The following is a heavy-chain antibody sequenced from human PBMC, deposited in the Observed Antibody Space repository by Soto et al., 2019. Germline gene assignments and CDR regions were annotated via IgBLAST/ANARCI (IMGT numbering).Heavy chain of an antibody. CDR3: ARELGSSSWYYFDY. Sequence: PGGSLRLSCAASGFTFSSYGMHWVRQAPGKGLGWVAVIWYDGSNKYYADSVKGRFTISRDNSKNTLYLQMNSLRAEDTAVYYCARELGSSSWYYFDYWGQGTMVTVYS. V-gene: IGHV3-33*01. CDR2: IWYDGSNK. CDR1: GFTFSSYG. D-gene: IGHD6-13*01. J-gene: IGHJ4*02.